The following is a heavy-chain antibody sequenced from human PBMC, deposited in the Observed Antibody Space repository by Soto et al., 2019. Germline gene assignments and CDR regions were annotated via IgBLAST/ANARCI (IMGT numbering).Heavy chain of an antibody. V-gene: IGHV1-69*13. J-gene: IGHJ6*02. Sequence: RASVKVSCKASGGTFSSYAISWVRQAPGQGLEWMGGIIPIFGTANYAQKFQGRVTITADESTSTAYMELSSLRSEDTAVYYCARSQYDFWSGWDYYYGMDVWGQGTTVTVSS. CDR2: IIPIFGTA. CDR3: ARSQYDFWSGWDYYYGMDV. CDR1: GGTFSSYA. D-gene: IGHD3-3*01.